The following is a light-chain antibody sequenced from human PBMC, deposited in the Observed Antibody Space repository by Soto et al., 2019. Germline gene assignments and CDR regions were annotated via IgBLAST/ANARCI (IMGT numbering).Light chain of an antibody. CDR2: GAS. CDR3: QQYGSSPTT. CDR1: QTVLNNY. V-gene: IGKV3-20*01. Sequence: DIVLTQSPGTLSLSPGERATLSCRASQTVLNNYLTWYQQKPGQAPRRLIFGASFRATGIPDRFSGSGSGTDFTLTISRLEPEDFAVYYRQQYGSSPTTFGQGTKVDIK. J-gene: IGKJ1*01.